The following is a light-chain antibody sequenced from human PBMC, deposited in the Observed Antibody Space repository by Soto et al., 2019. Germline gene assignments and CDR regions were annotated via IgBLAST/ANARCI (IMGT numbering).Light chain of an antibody. V-gene: IGKV3-20*01. Sequence: EIVLTQSPGTLSLSPGERATLSCRASQSVRSNYLAWYQQKPGQAPRLLIYGASSRATGIPDRFSGTGSGTDFTLTISRLEPEDFAVYYCEQYGGSPYTFGRGTKLVIK. CDR2: GAS. CDR3: EQYGGSPYT. J-gene: IGKJ2*01. CDR1: QSVRSNY.